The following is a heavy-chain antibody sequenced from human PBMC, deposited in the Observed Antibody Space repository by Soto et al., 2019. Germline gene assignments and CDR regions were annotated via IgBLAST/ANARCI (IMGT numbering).Heavy chain of an antibody. J-gene: IGHJ4*02. Sequence: GGSLRLSCAASGFTFSNAWINWVRQAPGKGLEWVGRIKSKTDGGTTDYAAPVKGRFAISRDDSKNTLYLQMNSLRAEDTAVYYCANLDSSGWYIGYRSYWGKGTLVTVSS. D-gene: IGHD6-19*01. CDR3: ANLDSSGWYIGYRSY. V-gene: IGHV3-15*07. CDR2: IKSKTDGGTT. CDR1: GFTFSNAW.